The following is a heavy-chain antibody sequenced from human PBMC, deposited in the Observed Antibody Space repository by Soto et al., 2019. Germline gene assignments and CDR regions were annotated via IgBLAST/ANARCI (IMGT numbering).Heavy chain of an antibody. CDR2: IYYSGNT. J-gene: IGHJ4*01. CDR1: GGSITSSSDY. V-gene: IGHV4-39*02. D-gene: IGHD2-15*01. Sequence: QLQLQESGPGLVKPSETLSLTCTVSGGSITSSSDYWGWIRQPPGKGLEWIGSIYYSGNTYYTPSLKSRVTISVDTSKNQFSLKLSSVTAADTAVYYCAREGGRYCSGGSCQVDYWGHGTLVTVSS. CDR3: AREGGRYCSGGSCQVDY.